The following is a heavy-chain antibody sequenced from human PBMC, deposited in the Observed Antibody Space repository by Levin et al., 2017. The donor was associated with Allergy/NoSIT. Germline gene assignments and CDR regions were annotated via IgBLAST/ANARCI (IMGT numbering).Heavy chain of an antibody. CDR2: LYSGGST. CDR3: AGHDWFDP. CDR1: GFTVSSNY. Sequence: RTGGSLRLSCAASGFTVSSNYMSWVRQAPGKGLEWVSVLYSGGSTYYADSVKGRFTISRDNSKNTLYLQMNSLRVEDTAVYYCAGHDWFDPWGQGTLVTVSS. V-gene: IGHV3-66*04. J-gene: IGHJ5*02.